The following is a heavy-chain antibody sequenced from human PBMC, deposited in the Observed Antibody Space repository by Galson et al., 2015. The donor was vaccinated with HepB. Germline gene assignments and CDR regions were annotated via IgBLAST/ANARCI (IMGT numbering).Heavy chain of an antibody. CDR2: IYTSGST. D-gene: IGHD6-19*01. Sequence: SETLSLTCTVSGGSISSYYWSWIRQPAGKGLEWIGRIYTSGSTNYNPSLKSRVTMSVDTSKNQFSLKLSSVTAADTAVYYCASSPAVAGTPDAFDIWGQGTMVTVSS. J-gene: IGHJ3*02. V-gene: IGHV4-4*07. CDR1: GGSISSYY. CDR3: ASSPAVAGTPDAFDI.